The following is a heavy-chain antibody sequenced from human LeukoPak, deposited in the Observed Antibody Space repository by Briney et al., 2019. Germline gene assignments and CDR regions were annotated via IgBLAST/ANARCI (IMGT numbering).Heavy chain of an antibody. CDR1: GGSFSGYY. Sequence: SETLSLTCAVYGGSFSGYYWSWIRQPPGKGLEWIGEINHSGSTNYNPSLKSRVTISVDTSKNQFSLKLSSVTAADTAVYYCARVRYGSGSYSSRTAYFDYWGQGTLVTVSS. D-gene: IGHD3-10*01. J-gene: IGHJ4*02. CDR2: INHSGST. CDR3: ARVRYGSGSYSSRTAYFDY. V-gene: IGHV4-34*01.